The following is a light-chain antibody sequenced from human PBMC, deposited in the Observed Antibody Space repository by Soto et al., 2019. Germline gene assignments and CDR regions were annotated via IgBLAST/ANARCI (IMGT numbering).Light chain of an antibody. J-gene: IGKJ1*01. CDR1: QSVLYSSNSKNY. CDR3: QQYYSTPQT. CDR2: WAS. Sequence: DIVMTQSPDSLAVSLGERATINCKSSQSVLYSSNSKNYLAWYQQKPGQPPKLLIYWASTRESGVPDRFSGSGSGTDFTLTISSLQAEDVAVYYCQQYYSTPQTFGQGTKVDI. V-gene: IGKV4-1*01.